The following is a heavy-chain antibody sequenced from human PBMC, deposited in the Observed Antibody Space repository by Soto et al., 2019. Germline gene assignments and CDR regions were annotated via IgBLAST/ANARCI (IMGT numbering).Heavy chain of an antibody. CDR3: VRHREDIFTGNDLLAI. V-gene: IGHV4-4*02. CDR1: GGSRSSSNW. CDR2: IYHSGNT. J-gene: IGHJ3*02. Sequence: SENVALTCAVSGGSRSSSNWWTWVRQAPGKGLEWIGEIYHSGNTYYNPSLKGRVTITVDKSNNQFSLKLNSVTAADTAVYYCVRHREDIFTGNDLLAIWGQRTVVPVSS. D-gene: IGHD3-9*01.